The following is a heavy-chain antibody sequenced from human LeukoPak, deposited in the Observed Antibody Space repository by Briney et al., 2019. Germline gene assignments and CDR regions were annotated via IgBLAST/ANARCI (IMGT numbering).Heavy chain of an antibody. CDR2: MYYRGST. Sequence: SETLSLTCAVYGGSFSGYYWSWIRQPPGKGLGWIGSMYYRGSTYHNPSLKSRVTISVDTSKNQFSLKLSSVTAADTAVYYCARASLGPVTMVRGVQYNWFDPWGQGTLVTVSS. J-gene: IGHJ5*02. CDR3: ARASLGPVTMVRGVQYNWFDP. D-gene: IGHD3-10*01. V-gene: IGHV4-34*01. CDR1: GGSFSGYY.